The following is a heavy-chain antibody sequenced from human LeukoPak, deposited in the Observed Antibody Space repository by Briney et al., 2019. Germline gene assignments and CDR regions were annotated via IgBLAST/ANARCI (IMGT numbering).Heavy chain of an antibody. CDR1: AFTSSTYC. V-gene: IGHV3-48*02. J-gene: IGHJ4*02. Sequence: ASLSPSSPASAFTSSTYCMTWVGKAPEEGLEWGSYVTSTSNPIYYADTVKGRFTISRDNAKNSLYLQMNSLRDEDTAVYYGARGSGWYEDYWGQGTLVTVSS. CDR3: ARGSGWYEDY. CDR2: VTSTSNPI. D-gene: IGHD6-19*01.